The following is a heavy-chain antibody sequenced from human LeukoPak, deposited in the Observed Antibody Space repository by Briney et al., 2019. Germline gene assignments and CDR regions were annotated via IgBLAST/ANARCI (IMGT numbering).Heavy chain of an antibody. Sequence: SETLSLTCTVSGGSISSYYWSWIRQPPGKGLEWIGYIYYSGSTNYNPSLKSRVTISVDTSKNQFSLKLSSVTAADTAVYYCARVGSVAGDYWGQGTLVTVPS. CDR3: ARVGSVAGDY. J-gene: IGHJ4*02. CDR2: IYYSGST. D-gene: IGHD6-19*01. CDR1: GGSISSYY. V-gene: IGHV4-59*01.